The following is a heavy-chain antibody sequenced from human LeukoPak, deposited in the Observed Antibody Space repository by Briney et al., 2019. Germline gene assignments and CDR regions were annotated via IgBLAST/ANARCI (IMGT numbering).Heavy chain of an antibody. D-gene: IGHD6-19*01. Sequence: GGSLRLSCAASGFTFSSHAMGWVRQAPGKGLEWVSSITGSGGSTYYADSVKGRFTISRDNSKNTLYLQMNSLRAEDTAVYYCAKVSSPGYSSGWSSRLPYYFDYWGQGTLVTVSS. CDR1: GFTFSSHA. CDR3: AKVSSPGYSSGWSSRLPYYFDY. CDR2: ITGSGGST. V-gene: IGHV3-23*01. J-gene: IGHJ4*02.